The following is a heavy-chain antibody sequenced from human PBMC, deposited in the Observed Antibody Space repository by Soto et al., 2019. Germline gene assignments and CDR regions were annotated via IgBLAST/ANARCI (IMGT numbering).Heavy chain of an antibody. CDR3: EGDIAAGFGEQQRNLFDP. V-gene: IGHV1-69*08. CDR2: IIPIRDIA. CDR1: GCTFSSYT. D-gene: IGHD3-10*01. J-gene: IGHJ5*02. Sequence: QVHLVQSGADVEKPGASVKVSCKPPGCTFSSYTISWVRQVPAQGRESLGSIIPIRDIANYAQKFQGRVTITGDKSTRNGYMEMRTLRYEDTAVYYCEGDIAAGFGEQQRNLFDPWGQGTLGTVS.